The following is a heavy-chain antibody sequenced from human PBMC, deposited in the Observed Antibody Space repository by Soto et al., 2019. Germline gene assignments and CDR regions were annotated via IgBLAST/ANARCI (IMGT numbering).Heavy chain of an antibody. CDR1: GFTFSRYS. J-gene: IGHJ4*02. CDR2: ISSASNDI. V-gene: IGHV3-21*06. Sequence: EVQLVESGGALVKPGGSLTLSCTASGFTFSRYSINWVRQAPGKGLEWVSSISSASNDISYADSVKGRFVVSRDNAKNSLYLQMNSLRPEDTAIYYCARVAYWGPGTLVTVSS. CDR3: ARVAY.